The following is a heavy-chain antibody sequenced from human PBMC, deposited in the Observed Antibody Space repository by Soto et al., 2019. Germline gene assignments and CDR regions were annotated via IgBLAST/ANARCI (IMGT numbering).Heavy chain of an antibody. V-gene: IGHV4-59*01. J-gene: IGHJ6*02. CDR2: IYYSGST. Sequence: SETLSLTCTVSGGSISSYYWSWIRQPPGKGLEWIGYIYYSGSTNYNPSLKSRVTISVDTSKNQFSLKLSSVTAADTAVYYCARAGYYDFWSGYYKAYYYYGMDVWGQGTTVTVSS. CDR1: GGSISSYY. CDR3: ARAGYYDFWSGYYKAYYYYGMDV. D-gene: IGHD3-3*01.